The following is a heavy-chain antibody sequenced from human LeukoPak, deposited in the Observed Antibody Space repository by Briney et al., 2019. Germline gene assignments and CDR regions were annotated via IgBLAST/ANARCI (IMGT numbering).Heavy chain of an antibody. CDR3: AREHSSSWPSRRYNWFDP. D-gene: IGHD6-13*01. CDR2: ISYNANT. J-gene: IGHJ5*02. CDR1: GGSINSRSYY. Sequence: SETLSLSCTVSGGSINSRSYYWGWIRQAPGKGPEWIGSISYNANTYYNPSLKSRVNIGVDMSKNQFSLKLSSVTAADTAVYYCAREHSSSWPSRRYNWFDPWGQGTLVTVSS. V-gene: IGHV4-39*07.